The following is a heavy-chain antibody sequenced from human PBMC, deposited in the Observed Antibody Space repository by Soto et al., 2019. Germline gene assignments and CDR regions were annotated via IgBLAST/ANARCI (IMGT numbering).Heavy chain of an antibody. CDR3: AQDSSGWYGSSEYGF. CDR2: ISYDGSNK. J-gene: IGHJ4*02. Sequence: QVQLVESGGGVVQPGRSLRLSCADSGFTFSSDGMHWVRQAPGKGLEWVAVISYDGSNKYYADSVKGRFTISRDNSKNTLYLQMNSLRAEDTAVYYCAQDSSGWYGSSEYGFWGQGTLVTVSS. D-gene: IGHD6-19*01. V-gene: IGHV3-30*18. CDR1: GFTFSSDG.